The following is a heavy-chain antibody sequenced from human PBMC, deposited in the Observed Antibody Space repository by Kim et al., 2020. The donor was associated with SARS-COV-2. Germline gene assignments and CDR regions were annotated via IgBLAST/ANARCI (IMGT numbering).Heavy chain of an antibody. D-gene: IGHD6-19*01. CDR2: IKSKTDGGKT. J-gene: IGHJ3*02. CDR3: TTNIAVAGTDI. V-gene: IGHV3-15*01. CDR1: GFTFSNAW. Sequence: GGSLRLSCAASGFTFSNAWMSWVRQAPGKGLEWVGRIKSKTDGGKTDYAAPVKGRFTISRDDSKNTLYLQMNSLKTEDTAVYYCTTNIAVAGTDIWGQGTMVTVSS.